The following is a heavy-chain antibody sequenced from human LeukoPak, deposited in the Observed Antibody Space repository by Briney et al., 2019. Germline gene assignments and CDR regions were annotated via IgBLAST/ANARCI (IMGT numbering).Heavy chain of an antibody. D-gene: IGHD5-12*01. CDR3: AKDAYSGYDT. Sequence: GGSLRLSCAASGFTFSSYAMSWVRQAPGKGLEWVSTVSSGGGSTYYAESVKGRFTISRDNSKNTLYLQMHSLIAEDTAVYYCAKDAYSGYDTWGQGTLVTVSS. J-gene: IGHJ4*02. V-gene: IGHV3-23*01. CDR2: VSSGGGST. CDR1: GFTFSSYA.